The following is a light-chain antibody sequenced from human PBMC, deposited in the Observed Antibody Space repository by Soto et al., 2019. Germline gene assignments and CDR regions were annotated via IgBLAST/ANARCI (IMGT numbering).Light chain of an antibody. J-gene: IGKJ4*01. CDR2: WAS. CDR1: QSVLYSSNNKNY. CDR3: QQYYSTPLT. V-gene: IGKV4-1*01. Sequence: DIVMTQSPDSLAVNLGERATINCKSSQSVLYSSNNKNYLAWYQQKPGQPPKLLIYWASTRESGVPDRFSGSGSGTDFTLTISSLQAEDVAVYYCQQYYSTPLTFVGGTKLDIK.